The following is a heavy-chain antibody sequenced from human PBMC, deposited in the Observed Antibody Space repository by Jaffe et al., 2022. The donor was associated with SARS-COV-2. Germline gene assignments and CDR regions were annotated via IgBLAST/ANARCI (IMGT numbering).Heavy chain of an antibody. CDR2: IDWDGDS. CDR3: ARIVGTPWDYGMDV. V-gene: IGHV2-70*01. Sequence: QVTLRESGPALVKPTQTLTLTCTFSGFSLSTSGMSVAWIRQPPGKALEWLALIDWDGDSYYTTSLQTRVTISRDTSKNQVVLTMTNVDPVDTATYWCARIVGTPWDYGMDVWGLGTTVTVSS. J-gene: IGHJ6*02. CDR1: GFSLSTSGMS. D-gene: IGHD1-1*01.